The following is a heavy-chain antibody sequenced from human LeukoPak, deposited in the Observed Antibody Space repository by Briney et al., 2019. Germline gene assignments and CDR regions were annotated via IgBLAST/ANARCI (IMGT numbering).Heavy chain of an antibody. CDR2: IYSGGTT. V-gene: IGHV3-66*01. CDR3: ARGSCTGNSCYAFDY. D-gene: IGHD2-2*01. CDR1: GFTFGDYA. Sequence: PGGSLRLSCTSSGFTFGDYAMSWVRQAPGKGLEWVSVIYSGGTTYYADSVKGRFTVSRDNSKNTLYLQMNSLRAEDTAVYFCARGSCTGNSCYAFDYWGQGTLVTVSS. J-gene: IGHJ4*02.